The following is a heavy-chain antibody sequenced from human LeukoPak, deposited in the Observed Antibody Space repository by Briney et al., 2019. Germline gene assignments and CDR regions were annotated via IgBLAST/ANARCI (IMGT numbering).Heavy chain of an antibody. CDR2: IKQDGSEK. CDR1: GFTFSNAW. D-gene: IGHD6-13*01. Sequence: GGSLRLSCAASGFTFSNAWMSWVRQAPGKGLEWVANIKQDGSEKYYVDSVKGRFTISRDSAKNSLFLQMNSLRAEDTAVYYCATKLPAAGRGFDYWGQGTLVTVSS. V-gene: IGHV3-7*03. CDR3: ATKLPAAGRGFDY. J-gene: IGHJ4*02.